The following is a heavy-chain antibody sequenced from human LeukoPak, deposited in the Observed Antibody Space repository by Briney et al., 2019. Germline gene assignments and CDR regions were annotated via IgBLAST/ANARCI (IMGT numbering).Heavy chain of an antibody. V-gene: IGHV5-51*01. J-gene: IGHJ3*02. CDR1: GYSFTSYW. Sequence: GESLKISCKGSGYSFTSYWIGWVRQMPGKGLEWMGIIYPGDSDTRYSPSFQGQVTVSADKSISTAYLQWSSLKASDTAMYYCASQHHGSGSYLDIWGQGTMVTVSS. CDR2: IYPGDSDT. D-gene: IGHD3-10*01. CDR3: ASQHHGSGSYLDI.